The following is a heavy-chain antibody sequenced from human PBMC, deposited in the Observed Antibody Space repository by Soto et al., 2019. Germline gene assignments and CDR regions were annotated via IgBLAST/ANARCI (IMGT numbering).Heavy chain of an antibody. CDR2: IYYSGST. CDR1: GGSISSYY. J-gene: IGHJ3*02. V-gene: IGHV4-59*01. D-gene: IGHD5-12*01. CDR3: ARAGSGYGDAFDI. Sequence: PSETLSLTCTVSGGSISSYYWSWIRQPPGKGLEWIGYIYYSGSTNYNPSLKSRVTISVDTSKNQFSLKLSSVTAADTAVYYCARAGSGYGDAFDIWGQGTMVT.